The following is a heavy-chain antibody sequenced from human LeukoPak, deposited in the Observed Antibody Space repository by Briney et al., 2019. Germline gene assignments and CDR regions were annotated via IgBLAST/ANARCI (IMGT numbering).Heavy chain of an antibody. CDR2: ISYSGNT. CDR3: TREDGSRRLP. D-gene: IGHD1-14*01. Sequence: TSETLSLTCAVSGGSISSSSYYWGWIRQPPGKGLEYIGSISYSGNTYYNPSLKSRVTISIDTSKNQFSLKLSSVTAADTAVYFCTREDGSRRLPWGQGTLVTVSS. J-gene: IGHJ5*02. CDR1: GGSISSSSYY. V-gene: IGHV4-39*07.